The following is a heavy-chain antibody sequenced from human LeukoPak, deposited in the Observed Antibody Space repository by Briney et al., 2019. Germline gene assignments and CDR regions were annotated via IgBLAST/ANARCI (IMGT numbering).Heavy chain of an antibody. J-gene: IGHJ4*02. D-gene: IGHD1-26*01. V-gene: IGHV1-24*01. Sequence: ASVKVSCKVSGYTLTELSMHWVRQAPGKGLEWMGGFDPEDGETIYAQKFQGRVTTIADESTSTAYMELSSLRSEDTAVYYCARDQGVGAALDYRGQGTLVTVSS. CDR1: GYTLTELS. CDR2: FDPEDGET. CDR3: ARDQGVGAALDY.